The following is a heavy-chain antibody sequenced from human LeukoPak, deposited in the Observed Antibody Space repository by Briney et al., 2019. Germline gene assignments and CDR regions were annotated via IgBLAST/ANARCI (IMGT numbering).Heavy chain of an antibody. CDR1: GGSISSYY. V-gene: IGHV4-59*01. CDR2: IYYSGST. J-gene: IGHJ3*02. D-gene: IGHD3-16*01. CDR3: AREVMITPYDAFDI. Sequence: PSEXLSLTCTVSGGSISSYYWSWLRQPPGKGLEWIGYIYYSGSTNYNPSLTSRVTISVDTSTHQFSLKLSSVTAADAAVYYCAREVMITPYDAFDIWGQGTMVTVSS.